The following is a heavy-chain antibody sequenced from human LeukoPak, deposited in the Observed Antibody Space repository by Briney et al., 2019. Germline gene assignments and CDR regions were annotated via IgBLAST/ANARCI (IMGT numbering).Heavy chain of an antibody. Sequence: GGSLRLSCAASGFTFSSYSMNWVRQAPGKGLEWVSSITSSSTYTSYADSVKGRFTISRDNARKSLYLQMNSLRAEDTAVYYCARDPYSGTYGDTYYYYMDVWGKGTTVTISS. CDR2: ITSSSTYT. D-gene: IGHD1-26*01. CDR1: GFTFSSYS. V-gene: IGHV3-21*01. CDR3: ARDPYSGTYGDTYYYYMDV. J-gene: IGHJ6*03.